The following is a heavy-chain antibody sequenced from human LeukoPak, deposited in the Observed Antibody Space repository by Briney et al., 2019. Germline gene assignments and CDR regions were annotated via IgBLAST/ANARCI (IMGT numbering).Heavy chain of an antibody. Sequence: PGGALRLSCSASGFAFSDYSWNGVRQAPGRGVEWGSYISGGCATVYYADSVKRRFTISRDNAGNSLYLQMNSLIADGTAVYYCASDSGSYYDRLDCWGRGHLVPVSS. D-gene: IGHD3-22*01. CDR1: GFAFSDYS. V-gene: IGHV3-48*01. CDR3: ASDSGSYYDRLDC. CDR2: ISGGCATV. J-gene: IGHJ4*02.